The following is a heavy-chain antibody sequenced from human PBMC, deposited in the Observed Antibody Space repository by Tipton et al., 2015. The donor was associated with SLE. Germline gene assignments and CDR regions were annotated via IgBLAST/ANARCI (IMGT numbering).Heavy chain of an antibody. CDR1: GGSISSSNHY. CDR3: ARGPPFMEWERNWFDP. J-gene: IGHJ5*02. CDR2: TYYSGST. Sequence: LRLSCTVSGGSISSSNHYWGWSRQPPGKGLEWIGSTYYSGSTNYNPSLKSRVTISVDTSKNQFSLKLSSVTAADTAVYYCARGPPFMEWERNWFDPWGQGTQVTVSS. D-gene: IGHD3-3*02. V-gene: IGHV4-39*07.